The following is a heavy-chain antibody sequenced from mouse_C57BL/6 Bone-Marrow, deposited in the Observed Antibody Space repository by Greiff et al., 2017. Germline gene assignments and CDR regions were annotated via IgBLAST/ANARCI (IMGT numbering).Heavy chain of an antibody. J-gene: IGHJ2*01. CDR1: GYTFTDYY. CDR2: IYPGSGTT. CDR3: ASYYDYDD. V-gene: IGHV1-76*01. D-gene: IGHD2-4*01. Sequence: VQLQQSGAELVRPGASVKLSCKASGYTFTDYYINWVKQRPGQGLEWIARIYPGSGTTYYNAKFKGKATLTADKSSSTAYMQLSSLTSEDSAVXFYASYYDYDDWGQGTTLTVSS.